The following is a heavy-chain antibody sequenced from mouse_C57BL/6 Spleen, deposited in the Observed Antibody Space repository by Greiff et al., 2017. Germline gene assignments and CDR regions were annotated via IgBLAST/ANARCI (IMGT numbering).Heavy chain of an antibody. CDR3: ARDYGRVYFDY. Sequence: VQLQQSGAELVQPGASVKISCKASGYAFSSYWMNWVKQRPGKGLEWIGQIYPGDGDTNYNGKFKGQATLTADKSSSTAYMQLSSLTSEDSAVYFCARDYGRVYFDYWGQGTTLTVSS. CDR1: GYAFSSYW. CDR2: IYPGDGDT. J-gene: IGHJ2*01. D-gene: IGHD1-1*01. V-gene: IGHV1-80*01.